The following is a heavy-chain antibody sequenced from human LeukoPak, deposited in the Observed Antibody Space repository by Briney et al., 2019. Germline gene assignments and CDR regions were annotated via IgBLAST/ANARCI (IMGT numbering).Heavy chain of an antibody. J-gene: IGHJ4*01. CDR1: TFTFSSYA. Sequence: GGSLRLSCAASTFTFSSYAMSWVRQAPGKGLEWVSSLSDSGGNTHYADSAKGRFTISRDNSKNTLFLQMDSLRAEDTAVYYCARDRSTRVLTVSGIFDYWGHGTLVTVSS. D-gene: IGHD6-19*01. CDR2: LSDSGGNT. V-gene: IGHV3-23*01. CDR3: ARDRSTRVLTVSGIFDY.